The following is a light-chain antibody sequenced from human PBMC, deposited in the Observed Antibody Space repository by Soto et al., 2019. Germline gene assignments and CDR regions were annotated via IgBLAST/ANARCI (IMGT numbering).Light chain of an antibody. Sequence: DIQMTQSPSSLSASVGDRVTITCRASQDISNYLAWYQREPGKVPKLLIFAASTLQSGVPSRFSGSGSGTDFILTISSLQPEDDATYLCQIYNSYPCTFGPENKEDI. V-gene: IGKV1-27*01. CDR3: QIYNSYPCT. J-gene: IGKJ3*01. CDR1: QDISNY. CDR2: AAS.